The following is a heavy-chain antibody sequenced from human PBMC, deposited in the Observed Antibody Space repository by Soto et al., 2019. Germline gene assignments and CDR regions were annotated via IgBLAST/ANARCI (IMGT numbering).Heavy chain of an antibody. V-gene: IGHV3-53*01. CDR3: ASWHERAHAYDV. J-gene: IGHJ3*01. CDR2: LYDVDGT. Sequence: DVQLVESGGGLIQPGESLRMSCAAFGLTVSGQKYVAWVRQAPGKGLEWISALYDVDGTYYAESVKGRFTTSSDSSKTTVYLKMNGLRTDDTAVYYCASWHERAHAYDVWGRGTTVTVSS. D-gene: IGHD1-1*01. CDR1: GLTVSGQKY.